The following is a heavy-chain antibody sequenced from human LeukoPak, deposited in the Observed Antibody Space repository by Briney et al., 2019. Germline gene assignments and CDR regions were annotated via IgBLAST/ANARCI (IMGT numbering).Heavy chain of an antibody. CDR2: IVVGSGNT. Sequence: GTSVKVSCKASGFTFTSSAMQWVRQARGQRLEWIGWIVVGSGNTNYAQKFQERVTITRDMSTSTAYMGLSSLRSEDTAVYYCAAVVSDDSSGYYYALDAFDIWGQGTMVTVSS. V-gene: IGHV1-58*02. CDR3: AAVVSDDSSGYYYALDAFDI. J-gene: IGHJ3*02. D-gene: IGHD3-22*01. CDR1: GFTFTSSA.